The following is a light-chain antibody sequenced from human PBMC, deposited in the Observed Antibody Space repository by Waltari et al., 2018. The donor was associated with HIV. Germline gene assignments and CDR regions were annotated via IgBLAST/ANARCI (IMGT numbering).Light chain of an antibody. CDR1: QSIKLY. V-gene: IGKV1-39*01. CDR2: TAS. J-gene: IGKJ3*01. Sequence: IQMTQSPSFLAASVGDRVTITCRASQSIKLYLNWYQQKPGKAPRLLIFTASSLQSGVPSRFIGSASGTNFTITISSLQPEDFATYYCQQAFSGPFVFGPGTKVEVK. CDR3: QQAFSGPFV.